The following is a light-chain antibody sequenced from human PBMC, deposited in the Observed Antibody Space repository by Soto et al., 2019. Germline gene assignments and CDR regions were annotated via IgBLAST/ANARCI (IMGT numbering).Light chain of an antibody. CDR1: QDIRIF. CDR2: NAS. V-gene: IGKV3-11*01. Sequence: ESVLTQSPATLSLSPGDSATLSCTASQDIRIFLAWYQQKPGQAPRLLIYNASQRATGIPARFTGSGSGTDFTLTIRSLGPEDFAVYYCQQRYNWPPLTFGGGTKVDTK. J-gene: IGKJ4*01. CDR3: QQRYNWPPLT.